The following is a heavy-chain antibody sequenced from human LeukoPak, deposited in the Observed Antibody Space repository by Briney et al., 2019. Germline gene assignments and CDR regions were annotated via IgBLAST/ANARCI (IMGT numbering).Heavy chain of an antibody. Sequence: GGSLRLSCAASGFTFSSYWMSWVRQAPGKGLEWVANIKKDGSEKYYVDSVKGRFTISRDNAKNSLYLQMNSLRVEDMALYYCVEDGSYQLLFRFDPWGQGTLVTVSS. CDR1: GFTFSSYW. CDR3: VEDGSYQLLFRFDP. J-gene: IGHJ5*02. V-gene: IGHV3-7*03. CDR2: IKKDGSEK. D-gene: IGHD2-2*01.